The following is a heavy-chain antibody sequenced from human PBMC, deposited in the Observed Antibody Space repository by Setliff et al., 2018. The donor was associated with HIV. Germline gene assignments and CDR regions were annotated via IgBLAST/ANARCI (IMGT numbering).Heavy chain of an antibody. CDR3: ARDTVKATFSDY. J-gene: IGHJ4*02. CDR2: INPSGGST. CDR1: GYTFTGYC. D-gene: IGHD4-17*01. Sequence: ASVKVSCKASGYTFTGYCMRWVRQAPGQGLAWMGIINPSGGSTSYAQKFQGRVTMTTDTSISTVYMDLSSLTSAYTAVYYCARDTVKATFSDYWGQGTLVTVSS. V-gene: IGHV1-46*01.